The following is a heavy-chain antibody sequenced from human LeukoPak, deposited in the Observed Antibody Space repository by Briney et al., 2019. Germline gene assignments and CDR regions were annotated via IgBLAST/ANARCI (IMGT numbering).Heavy chain of an antibody. CDR2: IRDSGVST. J-gene: IGHJ4*02. Sequence: GGSLRLSCTASAFTLNNYAMNWVRQAPGKGLEWVSGIRDSGVSTYYADSVKGRFTISRDSSKNTVSLQMSSLRAEDTAVYYCAKSLLYRYGDCLEDWGQGTLVTVSS. D-gene: IGHD2-21*02. CDR1: AFTLNNYA. CDR3: AKSLLYRYGDCLED. V-gene: IGHV3-23*01.